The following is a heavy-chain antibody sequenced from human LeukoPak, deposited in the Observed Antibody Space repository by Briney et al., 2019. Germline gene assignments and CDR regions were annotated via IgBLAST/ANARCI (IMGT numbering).Heavy chain of an antibody. CDR1: GGSFSGYY. V-gene: IGHV4-34*01. Sequence: PSETLSLTCAVYGGSFSGYYWSWIRQPPGKGLEWIGEINHSGSTNYNPSLKSRVTISVDTSKNQFSLKLSSVTAADTVVYYCASGKKQQLYYGMDVWGQGTTVTVSS. D-gene: IGHD6-13*01. J-gene: IGHJ6*02. CDR3: ASGKKQQLYYGMDV. CDR2: INHSGST.